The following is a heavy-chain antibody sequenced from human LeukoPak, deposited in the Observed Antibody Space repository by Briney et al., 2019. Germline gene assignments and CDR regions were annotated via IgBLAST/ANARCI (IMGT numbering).Heavy chain of an antibody. CDR1: GGSISSYY. J-gene: IGHJ6*02. Sequence: SETLSLTCTVSGGSISSYYWSWIRQPPGKGLEWIGYIYYSGSTNYNPSLKSRVTISVDTSKNQFSLKLSSVTAADTAVYYCARDLVVPAAGGYYYGMDVWGQGTTGTVSS. CDR2: IYYSGST. V-gene: IGHV4-59*01. D-gene: IGHD2-2*01. CDR3: ARDLVVPAAGGYYYGMDV.